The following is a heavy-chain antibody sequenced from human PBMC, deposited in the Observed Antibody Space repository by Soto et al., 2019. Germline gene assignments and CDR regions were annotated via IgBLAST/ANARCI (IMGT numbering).Heavy chain of an antibody. D-gene: IGHD2-2*01. CDR3: ARGLISEHCSSTSCYVGYFDY. CDR1: GGSFSGYY. CDR2: INHSGST. V-gene: IGHV4-34*01. Sequence: SETLSLTCAVYGGSFSGYYWSWIRQPPGKGLEWIGEINHSGSTNYNPSLKSRVTISVDTSKNQFSLKLSSVTAADTAVYYCARGLISEHCSSTSCYVGYFDYWGQGTLVTVSS. J-gene: IGHJ4*02.